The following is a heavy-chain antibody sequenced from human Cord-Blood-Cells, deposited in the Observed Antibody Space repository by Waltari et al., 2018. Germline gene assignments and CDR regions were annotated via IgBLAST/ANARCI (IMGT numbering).Heavy chain of an antibody. J-gene: IGHJ6*03. V-gene: IGHV4-38-2*02. CDR1: RYSLSGGYY. CDR2: IYQRGST. CDR3: ARGNYMDV. Sequence: QSRLQESGLGLETPSETLPLTCTVSRYSLSGGYYWGWIRQPPGKGLEGIGSIYQRGSTYYNPSCKSRVTIAVDTSKNQVTLERSSVTAADTAVYYCARGNYMDVWGKGTTVTVSS.